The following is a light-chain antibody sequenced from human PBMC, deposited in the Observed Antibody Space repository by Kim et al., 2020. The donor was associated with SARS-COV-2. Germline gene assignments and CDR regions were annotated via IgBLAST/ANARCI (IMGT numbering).Light chain of an antibody. V-gene: IGKV3-15*01. CDR3: QQYNNWPFT. Sequence: VSPGERPTLSCRASQSVSSNLAWYQQKPGQAPRLLIYGASTRATGIPARFSGSGSGTEFTLTISSLQSEDFAVYYCQQYNNWPFTFGPGTKVDIK. J-gene: IGKJ3*01. CDR1: QSVSSN. CDR2: GAS.